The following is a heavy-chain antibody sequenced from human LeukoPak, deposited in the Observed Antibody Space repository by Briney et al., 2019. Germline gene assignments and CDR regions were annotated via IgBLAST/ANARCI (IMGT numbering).Heavy chain of an antibody. J-gene: IGHJ3*02. V-gene: IGHV4-59*01. Sequence: PSETLSLTCTVSGGSISSYYWSWIRQPPGKGLEWIGYIYYSGSTNHNPSLKSRVTISVDTSKNQFSLKLSSVTAADTAVYYCARDVAEAFDIWGQGTMVTVSS. CDR2: IYYSGST. CDR3: ARDVAEAFDI. D-gene: IGHD6-13*01. CDR1: GGSISSYY.